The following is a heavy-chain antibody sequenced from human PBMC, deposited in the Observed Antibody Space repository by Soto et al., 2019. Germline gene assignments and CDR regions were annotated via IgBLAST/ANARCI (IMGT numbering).Heavy chain of an antibody. CDR3: AKTIRTTAAPLDY. CDR1: GFTFSSYA. J-gene: IGHJ4*02. D-gene: IGHD1-7*01. V-gene: IGHV3-23*01. CDR2: ISGSGGST. Sequence: LRLSCAASGFTFSSYAMSWVRQAQGKGLEWVSAISGSGGSTYYAYSVKGRFTISRDNSKNTLYLQMNSLRAEDTAVYYCAKTIRTTAAPLDYWGQGTLVTVSS.